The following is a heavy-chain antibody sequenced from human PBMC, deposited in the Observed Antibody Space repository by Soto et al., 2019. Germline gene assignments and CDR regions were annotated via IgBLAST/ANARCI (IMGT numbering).Heavy chain of an antibody. CDR3: ARGGTDLDTIGSFDY. J-gene: IGHJ4*02. CDR1: GYTFTNYY. Sequence: QVQLVQSGAEVKRPGASVKVSCKASGYTFTNYYMHWVRQAPGQGLEWMGVIHYSGATPTYAQKFQGRDTMARDTSTSTVYVELSSLTYEDTDVYYCARGGTDLDTIGSFDYWGQGTLVTVSS. D-gene: IGHD3-16*01. CDR2: IHYSGATP. V-gene: IGHV1-46*01.